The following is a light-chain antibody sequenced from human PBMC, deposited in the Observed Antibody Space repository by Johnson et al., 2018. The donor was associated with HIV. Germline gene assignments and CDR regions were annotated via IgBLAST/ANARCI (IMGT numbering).Light chain of an antibody. CDR2: DNN. J-gene: IGLJ1*01. Sequence: SVLTQPPSVSAAPGQKVTISCSGSSSNIGNNYVSWYQQLPGTAPKLLIYDNNKRPSGIPDRFSGSTYVTSATLGITGPQTGDEADYYCGTWDNSLSAYVFGTGTKVTVL. V-gene: IGLV1-51*01. CDR1: SSNIGNNY. CDR3: GTWDNSLSAYV.